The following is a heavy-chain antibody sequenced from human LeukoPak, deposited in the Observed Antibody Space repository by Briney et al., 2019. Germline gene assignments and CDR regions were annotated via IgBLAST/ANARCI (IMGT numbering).Heavy chain of an antibody. J-gene: IGHJ4*02. CDR2: IYYSGST. V-gene: IGHV4-39*01. CDR3: ARHGYYGSGSFDY. CDR1: GFTFSSYE. D-gene: IGHD3-10*01. Sequence: GSLRLSCAASGFTFSSYEMHWVRQPPGKGLEWIGSIYYSGSTYYNPSLKSRVTISVDTSKNQFSLKLSSVTAADTAVYYCARHGYYGSGSFDYWGQGTLVTVSS.